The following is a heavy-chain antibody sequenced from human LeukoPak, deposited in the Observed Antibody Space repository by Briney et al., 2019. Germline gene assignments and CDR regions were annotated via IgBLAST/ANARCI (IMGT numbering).Heavy chain of an antibody. CDR2: IIPIFGTA. CDR3: AKGYPYYYYMDV. J-gene: IGHJ6*03. D-gene: IGHD2-15*01. V-gene: IGHV1-69*05. CDR1: GGTFSSYA. Sequence: GASMKVSCKASGGTFSSYAISWVRQAPGQGLEWMGRIIPIFGTANYAQKFQGRVTITTDESTSTAYMELSSLRSEDTAVYYRAKGYPYYYYMDVWGKGTTVTVSS.